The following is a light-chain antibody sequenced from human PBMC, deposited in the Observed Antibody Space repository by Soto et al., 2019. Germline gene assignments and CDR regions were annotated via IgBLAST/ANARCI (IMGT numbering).Light chain of an antibody. CDR2: DAS. CDR3: QQRSNWPLT. V-gene: IGKV3-11*01. J-gene: IGKJ4*01. Sequence: EIVMTQSPATLSVSPGERATLSCRASQSVSSYLAWYQQKPGQAPRLLIYDASNRATGIPARFGGSGSGTDFTLTISSLEPEDFAVYYCQQRSNWPLTFGGGTKVDI. CDR1: QSVSSY.